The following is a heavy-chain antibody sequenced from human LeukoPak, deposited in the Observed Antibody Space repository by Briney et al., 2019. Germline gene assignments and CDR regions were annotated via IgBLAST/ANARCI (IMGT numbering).Heavy chain of an antibody. CDR2: IRYDGSNK. D-gene: IGHD6-13*01. CDR1: GFTFSSYG. CDR3: AKDSAWYSSSWYLNAFDI. V-gene: IGHV3-30*02. Sequence: PGGSLRLSCAASGFTFSSYGMHWVRQAPGKGLEWVAFIRYDGSNKYYADSVKGRFTISRDNSKNTLYLQMNSLRAEDTAVYYCAKDSAWYSSSWYLNAFDIWGQGTMVTVSS. J-gene: IGHJ3*02.